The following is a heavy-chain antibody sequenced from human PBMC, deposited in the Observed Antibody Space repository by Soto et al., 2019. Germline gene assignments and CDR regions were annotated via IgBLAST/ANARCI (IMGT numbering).Heavy chain of an antibody. J-gene: IGHJ3*02. CDR1: GFTVSSNY. D-gene: IGHD2-15*01. CDR2: IYSGGST. CDR3: ARDGRTGGSDFADI. V-gene: IGHV3-53*04. Sequence: PGGSLRLSCAASGFTVSSNYMSWVRQAPGEGLEWVSVIYSGGSTYYADSVKGRFTISRHNSKNTLYLQMNSLRAEDTAVYYCARDGRTGGSDFADIWGQGTMVTVSS.